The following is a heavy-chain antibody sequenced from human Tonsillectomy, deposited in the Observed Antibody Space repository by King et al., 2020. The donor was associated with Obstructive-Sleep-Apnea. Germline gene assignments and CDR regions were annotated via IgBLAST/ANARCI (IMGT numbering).Heavy chain of an antibody. J-gene: IGHJ6*02. Sequence: VQLVESGGGVVQPGRSLRLSCAASGFTLSSYAMHWVRQAPGKGLEWVAVISYDGSNKYYADSVKGRFTISRDNSKNTLYLQMNSLRPEDTAVYYCARGCKGKVYGGYGMDVWGQGTTVTVSS. CDR3: ARGCKGKVYGGYGMDV. V-gene: IGHV3-30*04. CDR2: ISYDGSNK. CDR1: GFTLSSYA. D-gene: IGHD2-8*01.